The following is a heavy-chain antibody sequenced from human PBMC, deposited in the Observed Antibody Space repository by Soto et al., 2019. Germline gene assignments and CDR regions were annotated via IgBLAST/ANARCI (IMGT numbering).Heavy chain of an antibody. CDR1: GGSLGSSSYY. CDR2: IYYSGST. CDR3: VAYFFLSLYFPQFPYAY. J-gene: IGHJ4*02. D-gene: IGHD3-9*01. Sequence: SETLSLTCAVSGGSLGSSSYYWGWIRQPPGKGLEWIGSIYYSGSTYYNPSLQSRVTISMDTSNSDFSLKLSSATAADTAVYYCVAYFFLSLYFPQFPYAYWGQGALVPGSS. V-gene: IGHV4-39*02.